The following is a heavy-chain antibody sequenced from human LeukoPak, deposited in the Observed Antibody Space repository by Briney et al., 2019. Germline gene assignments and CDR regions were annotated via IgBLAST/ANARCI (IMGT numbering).Heavy chain of an antibody. Sequence: ASVKVSCKASGYTFTSYDINWVRQATGQGLEWMGWMNPNSGNTGYAQKFQGRVTMTRNTSISTAYMELSSLRSEDTAVYYCARGSSSSGYNAFDIWGQGTMVTVSS. CDR2: MNPNSGNT. CDR3: ARGSSSSGYNAFDI. J-gene: IGHJ3*02. V-gene: IGHV1-8*01. CDR1: GYTFTSYD. D-gene: IGHD3-22*01.